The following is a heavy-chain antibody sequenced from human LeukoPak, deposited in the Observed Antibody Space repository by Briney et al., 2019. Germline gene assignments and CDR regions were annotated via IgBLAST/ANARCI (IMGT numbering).Heavy chain of an antibody. J-gene: IGHJ3*02. V-gene: IGHV4-59*02. CDR3: ARDGGAMVTMGAFDI. CDR2: IYYSGST. Sequence: SETLSLTCTVSGGSVSSYYWSWIRQPPGKGLEWIGYIYYSGSTNYNPSLKSRVTISVDTSKNQFSLKLSSVTAADTAVYYCARDGGAMVTMGAFDIWGQGTMVTVSS. CDR1: GGSVSSYY. D-gene: IGHD5-18*01.